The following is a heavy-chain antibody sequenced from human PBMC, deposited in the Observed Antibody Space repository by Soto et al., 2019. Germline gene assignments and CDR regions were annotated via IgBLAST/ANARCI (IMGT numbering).Heavy chain of an antibody. D-gene: IGHD5-12*01. CDR3: ARINPFTRGYSGYDYLGWFDP. CDR2: ISSNGGST. V-gene: IGHV3-64*01. Sequence: GGSLRLSCAASGFTFSSYAMHWVRQAPGKGLEYVSAISSNGGSTYYANSVKGRFTISRDNSKNTLYLQMGSLRAEDMAVYYCARINPFTRGYSGYDYLGWFDPWGQGTLVTVSS. J-gene: IGHJ5*02. CDR1: GFTFSSYA.